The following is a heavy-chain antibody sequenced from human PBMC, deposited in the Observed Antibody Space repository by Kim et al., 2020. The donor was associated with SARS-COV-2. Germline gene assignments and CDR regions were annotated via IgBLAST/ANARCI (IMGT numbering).Heavy chain of an antibody. CDR1: GYTFTNYA. J-gene: IGHJ5*02. CDR3: ARGKTPLWFGELLFRSHYENWFDP. Sequence: ASVKVSCKASGYTFTNYAMNWVRQAPGQGLEWMGWINTNTGNPTYAQAFTGRFVFSLDTSVSTAYLQISSLKAEDTAVYYCARGKTPLWFGELLFRSHYENWFDPWGKGTLVTVSS. V-gene: IGHV7-4-1*02. CDR2: INTNTGNP. D-gene: IGHD3-10*01.